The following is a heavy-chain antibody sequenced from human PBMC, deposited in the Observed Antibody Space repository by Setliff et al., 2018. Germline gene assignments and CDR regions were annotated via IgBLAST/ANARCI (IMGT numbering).Heavy chain of an antibody. CDR1: GFTVSSNY. CDR3: AKDPARIFGVVINAFDY. Sequence: SGGSLRLSCAASGFTVSSNYMSWVRQAPGKGLEWVAVIWDDGGNKYHADSVKGRFTISRDNSKNTLYLQMNSLRAEDTAVYYCAKDPARIFGVVINAFDYWGQGTLVTVSS. D-gene: IGHD3-3*02. CDR2: IWDDGGNK. V-gene: IGHV3-33*06. J-gene: IGHJ4*02.